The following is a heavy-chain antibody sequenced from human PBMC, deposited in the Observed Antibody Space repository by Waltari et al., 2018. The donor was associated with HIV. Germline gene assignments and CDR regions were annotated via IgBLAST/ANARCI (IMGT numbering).Heavy chain of an antibody. CDR3: ARDSYSRDF. CDR2: TYHKSKWST. J-gene: IGHJ4*01. Sequence: QVYLEQSGLGLVQPSPTIRLTCVTSGDSVSTDSASWHWIRQTTSRGLEWLGRTYHKSKWSTDYAEFVGGRIHITADTDNKQYSLYLSSVTSDDTAVYFCARDSYSRDFWGQGTHVIVSS. D-gene: IGHD1-26*01. V-gene: IGHV6-1*01. CDR1: GDSVSTDSAS.